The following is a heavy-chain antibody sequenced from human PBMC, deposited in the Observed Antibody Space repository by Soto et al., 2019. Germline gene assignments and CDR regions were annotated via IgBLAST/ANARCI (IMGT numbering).Heavy chain of an antibody. CDR2: IYYSGST. Sequence: QVQLQESGPGLVKLSQTLYLTCTVSGGSISSDGNYWSWIRQHPGKGLEWIGYIYYSGSTYYNPSLKSRVTISVDTSKNQFSLKLSSVTAADTAVYYCARGGRRSPGMDVWGQGTTVTVSS. V-gene: IGHV4-31*03. CDR1: GGSISSDGNY. CDR3: ARGGRRSPGMDV. J-gene: IGHJ6*02.